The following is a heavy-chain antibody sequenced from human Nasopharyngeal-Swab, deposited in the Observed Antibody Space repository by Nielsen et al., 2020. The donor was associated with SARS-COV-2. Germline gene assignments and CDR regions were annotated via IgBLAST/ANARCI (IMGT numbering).Heavy chain of an antibody. J-gene: IGHJ4*02. CDR2: IYYSGST. Sequence: SETLSLTCTVSGGSISSYYWSWIRQPPGKGLEWIGYIYYSGSTNYNPSLKSRVTISVDTSKNQFSLKLSSVTAADTAVYYCVSGLNWFPFDYWGQGTLVTVSS. CDR1: GGSISSYY. V-gene: IGHV4-59*01. D-gene: IGHD3-9*01. CDR3: VSGLNWFPFDY.